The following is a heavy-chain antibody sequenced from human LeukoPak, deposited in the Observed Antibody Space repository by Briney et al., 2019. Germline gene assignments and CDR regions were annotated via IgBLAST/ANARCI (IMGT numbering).Heavy chain of an antibody. CDR3: ARDGGRDGFNYFDY. CDR1: SGYISGYY. CDR2: VSYSGST. Sequence: SETLSLTCSVSSGYISGYYWTWIRQPPGKGLEWIGYVSYSGSTNYNPSLKSRVTISLDTSKNHFSLKLRSVSAADTGVYYCARDGGRDGFNYFDYWGQGTLVTVSS. J-gene: IGHJ4*02. V-gene: IGHV4-59*01. D-gene: IGHD5-24*01.